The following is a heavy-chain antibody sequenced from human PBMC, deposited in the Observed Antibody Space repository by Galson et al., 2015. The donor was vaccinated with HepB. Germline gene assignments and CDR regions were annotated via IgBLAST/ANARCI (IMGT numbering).Heavy chain of an antibody. V-gene: IGHV4-59*01. D-gene: IGHD4-17*01. Sequence: ETLSLTCTVSGGSISSYYWSWIRQPPGKGLEWIGYIYYSGSTNYNPSLKSRVTISVDTSKNQFSLKLSSVTAADTAVYYCASLDYGDYAFDYWGQGTLVTVSS. CDR1: GGSISSYY. J-gene: IGHJ4*02. CDR3: ASLDYGDYAFDY. CDR2: IYYSGST.